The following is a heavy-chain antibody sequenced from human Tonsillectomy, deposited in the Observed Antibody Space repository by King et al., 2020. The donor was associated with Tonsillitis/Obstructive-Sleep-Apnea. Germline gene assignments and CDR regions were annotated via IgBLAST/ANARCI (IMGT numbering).Heavy chain of an antibody. J-gene: IGHJ4*02. CDR2: INHNSGGI. D-gene: IGHD1-1*01. CDR3: ARTTYGTNFDY. Sequence: EQLVQSGAEVKKPGASVKVSCKASGYTFTASYIHWLRQAPGQGLEWMGWINHNSGGINYAKKFQDCVTMNRDTSISTAYMELSRLTSDDTAVYYCARTTYGTNFDYWGQGTLVTVSS. V-gene: IGHV1-2*04. CDR1: GYTFTASY.